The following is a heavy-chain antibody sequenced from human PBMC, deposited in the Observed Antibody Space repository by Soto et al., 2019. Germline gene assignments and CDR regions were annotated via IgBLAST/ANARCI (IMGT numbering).Heavy chain of an antibody. CDR1: GFTFSTYW. V-gene: IGHV3-7*04. Sequence: EVQLVESGGGLVQPGGSLGLSCEASGFTFSTYWMSWVHQAPGKGLEWVATIRQDGSEKLYMDSVRGRFTISRDNAESSLYLQMSSLRVEDTAVYYCVRGCGRSSCPYYLDVWGKGSTVIVSS. J-gene: IGHJ6*03. CDR3: VRGCGRSSCPYYLDV. CDR2: IRQDGSEK. D-gene: IGHD2-15*01.